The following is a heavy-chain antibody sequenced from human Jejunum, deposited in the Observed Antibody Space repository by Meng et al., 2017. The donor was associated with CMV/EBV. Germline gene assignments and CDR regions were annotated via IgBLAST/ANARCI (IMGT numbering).Heavy chain of an antibody. CDR2: IKENGGEK. J-gene: IGHJ6*02. CDR1: EFTFNKNN. Sequence: AAEFTFNKNNRNWVRQAPGKGLEWVANIKENGGEKYYADSVKGRFTISRDNAKNSLYLQMNSLRVEDTAVYYCARGGVPYGMDVWGQGTTVTVSS. V-gene: IGHV3-7*01. D-gene: IGHD2-8*01. CDR3: ARGGVPYGMDV.